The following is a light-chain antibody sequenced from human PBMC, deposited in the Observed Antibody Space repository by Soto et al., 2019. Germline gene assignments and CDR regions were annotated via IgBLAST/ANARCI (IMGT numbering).Light chain of an antibody. CDR3: QQHGSSPFT. J-gene: IGKJ3*01. CDR1: QSVTSTY. V-gene: IGKV3-20*01. CDR2: GAS. Sequence: EIVLTQSPGTLSLSPGERATLSCRASQSVTSTYLAWYQQKPGQAPRLLIYGASTRATGIPDRFSASGSGTDFTLTISRLEPEDFAVYYCQQHGSSPFTFCPGTKVESK.